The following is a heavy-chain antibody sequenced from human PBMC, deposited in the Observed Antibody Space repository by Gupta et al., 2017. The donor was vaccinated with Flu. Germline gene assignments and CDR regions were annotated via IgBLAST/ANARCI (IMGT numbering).Heavy chain of an antibody. V-gene: IGHV4-59*07. CDR3: ARSPYSTSCCGNGPCCASVSAFVD. CDR2: VSHSGGA. Sequence: QLQESGPALVKPAATLTLTCNVSGGSIPTSHPCWIRQPPVKGLEWIGDVSHSGGAVLSPSLKSGVTLSIDSSSNHFALNLASVSAAETAVYFGARSPYSTSCCGNGPCCASVSAFVDWGQGSLVVVSS. CDR1: GGSIPTSH. J-gene: IGHJ4*02. D-gene: IGHD1-26*01.